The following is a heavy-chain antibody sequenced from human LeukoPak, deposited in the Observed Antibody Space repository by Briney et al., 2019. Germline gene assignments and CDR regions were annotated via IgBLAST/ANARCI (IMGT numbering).Heavy chain of an antibody. CDR3: AKDRNYDILTGSGGALDY. V-gene: IGHV3-23*01. CDR1: GFTFSSYA. CDR2: ISGSGGST. D-gene: IGHD3-9*01. Sequence: PGGSLRLSCAASGFTFSSYAMSWVRQAPGKGLEWVSSISGSGGSTYYADSMKGRFTISRDNSKNTLYLQMNSMRAEDTAAYYCAKDRNYDILTGSGGALDYWGQGTLVTVSS. J-gene: IGHJ4*02.